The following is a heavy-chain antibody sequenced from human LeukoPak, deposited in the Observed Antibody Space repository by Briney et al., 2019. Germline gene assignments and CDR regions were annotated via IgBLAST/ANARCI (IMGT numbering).Heavy chain of an antibody. D-gene: IGHD7-27*01. Sequence: GGSLRLSCAASGFIFSNYAMTWVRQAPGKGLEWVSSISSSSIYIYYADSVKGRFTISRDNAKNSLYLQMNSLRAEDTAMYYCAREEGGKLGIDYYFDYWGQGTLVTVSS. V-gene: IGHV3-21*06. J-gene: IGHJ4*02. CDR2: ISSSSIYI. CDR3: AREEGGKLGIDYYFDY. CDR1: GFIFSNYA.